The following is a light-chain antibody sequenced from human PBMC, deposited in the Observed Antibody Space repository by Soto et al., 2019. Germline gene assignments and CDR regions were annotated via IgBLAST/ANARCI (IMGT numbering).Light chain of an antibody. CDR1: SSDVGGYNY. CDR2: EVS. Sequence: QSALTQPPSVSGSPGQSVTISCTGTSSDVGGYNYVSWYQQHPGKAPKLMIYEVSERPSGVPDRFSGSKSGNTASLTVSGLQAEDEADYYCNSYAGSNNFVVFGGGTKLTVL. J-gene: IGLJ2*01. CDR3: NSYAGSNNFVV. V-gene: IGLV2-8*01.